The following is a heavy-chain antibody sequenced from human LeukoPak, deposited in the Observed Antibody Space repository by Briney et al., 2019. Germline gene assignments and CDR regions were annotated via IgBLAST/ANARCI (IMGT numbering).Heavy chain of an antibody. D-gene: IGHD3-22*01. J-gene: IGHJ5*02. CDR2: IYYSGST. V-gene: IGHV4-30-4*01. Sequence: SETPSLTCTVSGGSISSGDYYWSWIRQPPGKGLEWIGYIYYSGSTYYNPSLKSRVTISVDTSKNQFSLKLSSVTAADTAVYYCARTTYYYDSSGHATNNRFDPWGQGTLVTVSS. CDR1: GGSISSGDYY. CDR3: ARTTYYYDSSGHATNNRFDP.